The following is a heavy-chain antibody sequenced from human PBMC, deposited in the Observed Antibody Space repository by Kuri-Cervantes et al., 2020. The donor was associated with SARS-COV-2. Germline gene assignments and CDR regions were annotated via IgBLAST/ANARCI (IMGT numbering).Heavy chain of an antibody. CDR3: ASGMVTTHAFDI. V-gene: IGHV3-48*01. Sequence: LTPAPSGFTFSSYSMNWVRQAPGKGLEWVSYISSSSSTIYYADSVKGRFTISRDNAKNSLYLQMNSLRAEDTAVYYCASGMVTTHAFDIWGQGTMVTVSS. CDR2: ISSSSSTI. D-gene: IGHD4-17*01. CDR1: GFTFSSYS. J-gene: IGHJ3*02.